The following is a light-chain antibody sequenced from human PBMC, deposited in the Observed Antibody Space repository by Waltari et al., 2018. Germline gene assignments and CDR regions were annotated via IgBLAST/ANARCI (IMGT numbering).Light chain of an antibody. J-gene: IGLJ2*01. Sequence: QSALTQPPSASGSPGQSVTISCTGTSNDVGAYHSVSWYQRHPGKAPKVMIYEVSKRPSGVPDRFSGSKSGNTASLTVSGLQAEDEADYYCTSYTGNDNSKVFGGGTKLTVL. CDR3: TSYTGNDNSKV. CDR1: SNDVGAYHS. V-gene: IGLV2-8*01. CDR2: EVS.